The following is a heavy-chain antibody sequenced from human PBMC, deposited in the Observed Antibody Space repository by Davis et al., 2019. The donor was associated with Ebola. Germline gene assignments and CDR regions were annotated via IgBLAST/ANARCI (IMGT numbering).Heavy chain of an antibody. CDR2: IGTGYDT. Sequence: GESLKISCAASGFTFSTYAMYWVRQAPRKGLEWVSIIGTGYDTYYTDSVKGRFTISRDNSENALYLQMNSLRAEDTAVYYCASREVGLHNLYWGQGTLVTVSS. J-gene: IGHJ4*02. CDR3: ASREVGLHNLY. CDR1: GFTFSTYA. D-gene: IGHD1-26*01. V-gene: IGHV3-23*01.